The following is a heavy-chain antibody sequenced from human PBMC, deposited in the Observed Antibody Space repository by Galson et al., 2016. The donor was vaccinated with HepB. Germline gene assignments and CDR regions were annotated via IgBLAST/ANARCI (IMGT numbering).Heavy chain of an antibody. J-gene: IGHJ4*02. CDR1: GGSIGTYF. D-gene: IGHD5-12*01. CDR2: ISYSGTT. CDR3: TRGGGGYDYDIDY. Sequence: SETLSLTCTDSGGSIGTYFWSWIRQPPGKGLEWMGYISYSGTTKQNPSLRSRVTMSVHTSKNQFSLNLTSVTTADTAADYCTRGGGGYDYDIDYWGQGTLVTVSS. V-gene: IGHV4-59*01.